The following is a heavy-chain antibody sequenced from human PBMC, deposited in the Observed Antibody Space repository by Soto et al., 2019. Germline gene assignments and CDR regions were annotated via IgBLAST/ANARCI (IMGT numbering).Heavy chain of an antibody. D-gene: IGHD3-9*01. CDR3: ARDFDSTPYHYYGLDV. CDR2: IYVSGDT. V-gene: IGHV3-66*01. J-gene: IGHJ6*02. Sequence: EVQMVESGGGLVQPGGSLRLSCAASGLTVSSNYMTWVRRAPGKGLEWVSVIYVSGDTYYADSVKGRFTISRDNSRNTLYLQMNSLRAEDTAVYYCARDFDSTPYHYYGLDVWGQGTTVTVSS. CDR1: GLTVSSNY.